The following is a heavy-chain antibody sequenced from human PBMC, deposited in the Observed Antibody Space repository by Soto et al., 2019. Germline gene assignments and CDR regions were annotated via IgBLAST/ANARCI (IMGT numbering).Heavy chain of an antibody. CDR2: IWYDGTTK. V-gene: IGHV3-33*01. D-gene: IGHD5-12*01. Sequence: QVQLVESGGGVVQPGRSLRLSCEVSGFSLSGYGMHWVRQAPGKGLEWVAVIWYDGTTKNYADSVKGRFTISRDSSKNTVYLQIDSLKVEDTAVYYCARDVDRTSHLNWFDPWGQGVMVTVSS. CDR3: ARDVDRTSHLNWFDP. CDR1: GFSLSGYG. J-gene: IGHJ5*02.